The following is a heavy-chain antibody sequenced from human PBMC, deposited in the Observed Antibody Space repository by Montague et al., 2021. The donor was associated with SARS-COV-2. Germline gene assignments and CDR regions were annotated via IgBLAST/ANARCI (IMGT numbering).Heavy chain of an antibody. Sequence: SETLSLTCDVYGGSFSGYYWSWIRQPPGKGLEWIGEINHSGSTNXNPSLKSRVTISVDTSKNQFSLKLRSVTAADTAVYYCARGRRILLWFGELLSGGDYYGMDVWGQGTTVTVSS. J-gene: IGHJ6*02. CDR1: GGSFSGYY. V-gene: IGHV4-34*01. CDR3: ARGRRILLWFGELLSGGDYYGMDV. CDR2: INHSGST. D-gene: IGHD3-10*01.